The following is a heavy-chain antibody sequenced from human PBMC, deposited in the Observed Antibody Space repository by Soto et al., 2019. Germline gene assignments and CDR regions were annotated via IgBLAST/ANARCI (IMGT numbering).Heavy chain of an antibody. Sequence: ASVQVSCKASGYTFTGYYMHWVRQAPGKGLEWMGWINPNSGGTNYAQKFQGWVTMTRDTSISTAYMELSRLRSYDTAVYYCARDAGGSGYDNWGQGTLVTVSS. V-gene: IGHV1-2*04. CDR1: GYTFTGYY. CDR3: ARDAGGSGYDN. CDR2: INPNSGGT. J-gene: IGHJ4*02. D-gene: IGHD5-12*01.